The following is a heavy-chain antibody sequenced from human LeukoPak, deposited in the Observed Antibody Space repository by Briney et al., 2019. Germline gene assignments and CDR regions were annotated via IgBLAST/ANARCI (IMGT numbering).Heavy chain of an antibody. CDR2: ISGSGGST. V-gene: IGHV3-23*01. D-gene: IGHD6-13*01. CDR1: GFTFSSYA. Sequence: GESLRLSCAASGFTFSSYAMSWVRQAPGKGLEWVSAISGSGGSTCYADSVKGRFTISRDNSKNTLYLQMNSLRAEDTAVYYCAKDRQLSPGGYWGQGTLVTVSS. CDR3: AKDRQLSPGGY. J-gene: IGHJ4*02.